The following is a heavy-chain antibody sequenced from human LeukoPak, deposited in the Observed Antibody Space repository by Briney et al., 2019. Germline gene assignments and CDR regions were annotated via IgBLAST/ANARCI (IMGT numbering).Heavy chain of an antibody. CDR2: IYHSGST. D-gene: IGHD2-15*01. CDR1: GYSISSTYY. Sequence: SETLSLTCTVSGYSISSTYYWGWIRQPPGKGLEWIGSIYHSGSTYYNPSLKSRVTISVDRSKNQFSLKLSSVTAADTAVYYCARARLGYCSGGSCYSDAFDIWGQGTMVTVSS. CDR3: ARARLGYCSGGSCYSDAFDI. J-gene: IGHJ3*02. V-gene: IGHV4-38-2*02.